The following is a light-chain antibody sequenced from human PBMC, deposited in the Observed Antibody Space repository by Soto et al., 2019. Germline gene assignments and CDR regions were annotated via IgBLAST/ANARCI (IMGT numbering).Light chain of an antibody. J-gene: IGLJ2*01. CDR3: AAWDDSLNGVV. CDR2: SSN. Sequence: QSVLTQPPSASGTPGQRVTISCSGSSSNIGSNSVNWYQQLPGTAPNILMYSSNQRPSGVPDRFFGSTTGTSASLAISGRQSEEEADDYCAAWDDSLNGVVFGGGTKLTVL. CDR1: SSNIGSNS. V-gene: IGLV1-44*01.